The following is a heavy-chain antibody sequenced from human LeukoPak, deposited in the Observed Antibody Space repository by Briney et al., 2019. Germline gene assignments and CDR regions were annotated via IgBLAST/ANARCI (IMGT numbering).Heavy chain of an antibody. CDR1: GYTFTGYY. J-gene: IGHJ5*02. Sequence: ASVTVSCKASGYTFTGYYMHWVRQAPGQGLEWMGWINPNSGGTNYAQKFQGWVTMTRDTSISTAYMELSRLRSDDTAVYYCARAYGSGSYSNWLDPWGQGTLVTVSS. CDR2: INPNSGGT. CDR3: ARAYGSGSYSNWLDP. V-gene: IGHV1-2*04. D-gene: IGHD3-10*01.